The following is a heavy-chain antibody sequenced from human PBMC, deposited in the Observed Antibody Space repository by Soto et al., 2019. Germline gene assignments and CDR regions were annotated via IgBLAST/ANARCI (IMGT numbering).Heavy chain of an antibody. V-gene: IGHV3-73*02. CDR1: GFTFSGSA. D-gene: IGHD4-17*01. CDR2: IRSKANSYAT. Sequence: EVQLVESGGGLVQPGGSLKLSCVASGFTFSGSAMHWVRQASGKGLEWVGRIRSKANSYATAYAASVKGRFTISRDDSKNTAYLQMNSLKTEDTAVYYCTSTVTKEDYWGQGTLVTVSS. J-gene: IGHJ4*02. CDR3: TSTVTKEDY.